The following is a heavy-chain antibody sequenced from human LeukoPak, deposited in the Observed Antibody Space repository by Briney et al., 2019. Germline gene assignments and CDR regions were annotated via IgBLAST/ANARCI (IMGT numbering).Heavy chain of an antibody. J-gene: IGHJ4*02. CDR2: ISGSGDNT. D-gene: IGHD6-13*01. CDR1: GFTFSSYA. Sequence: GGSLGLSCAVSGFTFSSYAMSWVRQAPGKGLEWVSTISGSGDNTYSADSVRGRFTISRDNSKSTLYLQMNSLRAEDTAIYYCAKVSWANYFDYWGQGTLVTVSS. V-gene: IGHV3-23*01. CDR3: AKVSWANYFDY.